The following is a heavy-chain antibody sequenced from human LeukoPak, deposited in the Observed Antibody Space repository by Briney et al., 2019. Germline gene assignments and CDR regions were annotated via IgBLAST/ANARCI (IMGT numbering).Heavy chain of an antibody. CDR2: IYYSGST. V-gene: IGHV4-39*01. J-gene: IGHJ5*02. CDR3: ASAKLRGNNWFDP. D-gene: IGHD3-16*01. Sequence: SETLSLTCTVSGGSISGSSYYWGWIRQPPGKGLEWIGSIYYSGSTYYNPSLKSRVTISVDTSKNQFSLKLSSVTAADTAVYYCASAKLRGNNWFDPWGQGTLVTVSS. CDR1: GGSISGSSYY.